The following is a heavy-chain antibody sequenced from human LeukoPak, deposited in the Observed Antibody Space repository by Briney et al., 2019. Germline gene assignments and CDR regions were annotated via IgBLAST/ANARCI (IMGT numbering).Heavy chain of an antibody. J-gene: IGHJ3*02. D-gene: IGHD5-24*01. V-gene: IGHV1-46*01. Sequence: GASVKVSCKASGGTFTSYYMHWVRQAPGQGLECMGIINPSGGRTNYAQKFQGRVTMTTDTSTSTVYMELSSLRSEDTAVYYCARVRDGYNDAYDIWGQGTMVTVHS. CDR1: GGTFTSYY. CDR2: INPSGGRT. CDR3: ARVRDGYNDAYDI.